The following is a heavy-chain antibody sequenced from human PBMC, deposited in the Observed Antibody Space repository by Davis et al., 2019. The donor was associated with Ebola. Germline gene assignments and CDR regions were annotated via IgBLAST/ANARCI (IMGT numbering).Heavy chain of an antibody. CDR1: GYSFTSYW. V-gene: IGHV5-51*01. CDR2: IYPGDSDT. J-gene: IGHJ5*02. CDR3: ARWDYGDYVRRGWFDP. D-gene: IGHD4-17*01. Sequence: GESPKTPRKSPGYSFTSYWIGWVRPLPGKGQEWIGIIYPGDSDTRYSPSFQGQVTISADKSISTAYLQWSSLKASGTAMYYCARWDYGDYVRRGWFDPWGQGTLVTVSS.